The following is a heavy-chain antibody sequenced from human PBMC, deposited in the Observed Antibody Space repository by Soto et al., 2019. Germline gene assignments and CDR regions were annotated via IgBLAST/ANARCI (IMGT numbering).Heavy chain of an antibody. CDR2: IYPGDSDV. Sequence: GESLKISCKGSGYSFTTYWIGWVRQMPGKGLEWMGIIYPGDSDVRYSPSFQGQVTISADKSISTAYLQWSSLRASDTAMYYCARVEYCRRTSCTFYDYWGHGTLVTVSS. CDR1: GYSFTTYW. CDR3: ARVEYCRRTSCTFYDY. V-gene: IGHV5-51*01. D-gene: IGHD2-2*01. J-gene: IGHJ4*01.